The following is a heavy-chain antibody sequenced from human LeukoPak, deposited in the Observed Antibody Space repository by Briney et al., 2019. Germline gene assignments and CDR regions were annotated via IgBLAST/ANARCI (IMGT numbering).Heavy chain of an antibody. D-gene: IGHD5-18*01. CDR1: GGTFSSYA. J-gene: IGHJ4*02. Sequence: VASVKVSCKASGGTFSSYAISWVRQAPGQGLEWMGGIIPIFGTANYAQKFQGRVTITADESTSTAYMELSSLRSEDTAVYYCARAGGTRGYSYGFDYWGQGTLVTVSS. CDR3: ARAGGTRGYSYGFDY. CDR2: IIPIFGTA. V-gene: IGHV1-69*01.